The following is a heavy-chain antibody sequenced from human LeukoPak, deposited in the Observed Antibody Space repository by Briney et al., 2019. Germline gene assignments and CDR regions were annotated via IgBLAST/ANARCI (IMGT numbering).Heavy chain of an antibody. CDR3: ARAPYGSSSPFDY. V-gene: IGHV1-2*02. CDR1: GYTFTGYY. D-gene: IGHD6-6*01. CDR2: INPNSGGT. J-gene: IGHJ4*02. Sequence: ASVKVSCKASGYTFTGYYMHWVRQAPGQGLEWMGWINPNSGGTNYAQKFQGRVTMTRDTSISTAYMELSSLRSEDTAVYYCARAPYGSSSPFDYWGQGTLVTVSS.